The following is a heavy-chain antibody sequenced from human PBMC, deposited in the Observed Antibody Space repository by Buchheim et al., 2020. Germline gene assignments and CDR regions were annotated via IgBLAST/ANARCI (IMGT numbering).Heavy chain of an antibody. CDR2: ISSSSSTI. CDR1: GFTFSSYS. Sequence: EVQLVESGGGLVQPGGSLRLSCAASGFTFSSYSMNWVRQAPGKGLEWVSYISSSSSTIYYEDSVKGRFTISRDTAKNSLYLQMNSLRAEDTAVYYCARTVRDYYYGMDVWGQGTT. D-gene: IGHD3-22*01. J-gene: IGHJ6*02. CDR3: ARTVRDYYYGMDV. V-gene: IGHV3-48*01.